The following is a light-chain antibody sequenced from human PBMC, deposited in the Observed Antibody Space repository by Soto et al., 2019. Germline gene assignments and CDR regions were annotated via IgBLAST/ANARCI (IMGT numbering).Light chain of an antibody. Sequence: QSALAQPPSASGSPGQSVTISCTGTSSDVCDNYVSWYQQHLGKAPKLIIYEVTLRPSGVPDRFSGSNYGNTASRTVSGLQADDEADYYCSAYAGSNTFVFGTGTKLTVL. V-gene: IGLV2-8*01. CDR1: SSDVCDNY. CDR3: SAYAGSNTFV. CDR2: EVT. J-gene: IGLJ1*01.